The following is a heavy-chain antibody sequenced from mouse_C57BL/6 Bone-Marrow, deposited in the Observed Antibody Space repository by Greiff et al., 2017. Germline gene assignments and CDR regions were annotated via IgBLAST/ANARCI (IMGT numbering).Heavy chain of an antibody. Sequence: EVQLQQPGPVLVKPGASVKMSCKASGYTFTDYYMNWVKQSHGKSLEWIGVINPYNGGTSYNQKFKGKATLTVDKSSSTAYMELNSLTSEDSAVYYCAFHYYGSRDYAMDYWGQGTSVTVSS. CDR1: GYTFTDYY. J-gene: IGHJ4*01. D-gene: IGHD1-1*01. V-gene: IGHV1-19*01. CDR2: INPYNGGT. CDR3: AFHYYGSRDYAMDY.